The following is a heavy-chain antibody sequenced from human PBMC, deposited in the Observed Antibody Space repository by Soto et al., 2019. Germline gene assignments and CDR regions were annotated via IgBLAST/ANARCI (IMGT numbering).Heavy chain of an antibody. V-gene: IGHV4-31*03. CDR3: ERGSPVSSDSSGYFQFGPHNQNYFDY. D-gene: IGHD3-22*01. CDR2: IYYSGST. Sequence: SETLSLTCTVSGVSISSGGYYWSWIRQHPGKGLEWIGYIYYSGSTYYNPSLKSRVTISVDTSKNQFSLKLSSVTAADTAVYYCERGSPVSSDSSGYFQFGPHNQNYFDYWGQGTLVTVSS. CDR1: GVSISSGGYY. J-gene: IGHJ4*02.